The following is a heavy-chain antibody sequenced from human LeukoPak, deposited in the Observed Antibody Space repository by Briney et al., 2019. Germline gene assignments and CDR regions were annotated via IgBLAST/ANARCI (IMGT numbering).Heavy chain of an antibody. CDR1: GYTFTSYG. Sequence: ASVKVSFKASGYTFTSYGISWVRQAPGQGLEWMGWISAYNGNTNYAQKFQGRVTMTTDTSTSTAYMELRSLRSDDTAVYYCARVPPVLTTVVSWYYFDYWGQGTLVTVSS. D-gene: IGHD4-23*01. CDR2: ISAYNGNT. V-gene: IGHV1-18*01. J-gene: IGHJ4*02. CDR3: ARVPPVLTTVVSWYYFDY.